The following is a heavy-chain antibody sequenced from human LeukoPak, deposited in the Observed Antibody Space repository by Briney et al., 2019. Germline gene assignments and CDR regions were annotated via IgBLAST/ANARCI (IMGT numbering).Heavy chain of an antibody. D-gene: IGHD6-19*01. CDR1: GFTYSSYS. Sequence: GGSLRLSCAVSGFTYSSYSMNWVRQAPGKGLEWVSSISGSSSYIYYADSVKGRFTISRDNAKKSLNLQMNSLRADGTAVYYCARLRGAVTGTDPFDYWGQGTLVTVSS. CDR2: ISGSSSYI. CDR3: ARLRGAVTGTDPFDY. V-gene: IGHV3-21*01. J-gene: IGHJ4*02.